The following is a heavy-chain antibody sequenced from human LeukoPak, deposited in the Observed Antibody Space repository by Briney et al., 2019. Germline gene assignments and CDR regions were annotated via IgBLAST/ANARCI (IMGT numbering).Heavy chain of an antibody. V-gene: IGHV3-21*01. CDR2: ISSSSYI. CDR1: GFTFSSYS. CDR3: ARATGDLQSDY. Sequence: GGSLRLSCAASGFTFSSYSMNWVRQAPGKGLEWVSSISSSSYIYYADSVKGRFTISRDNAKNSLYLQMNSLRAEDTAVYYCARATGDLQSDYWGQGTLVTVSS. J-gene: IGHJ4*02. D-gene: IGHD7-27*01.